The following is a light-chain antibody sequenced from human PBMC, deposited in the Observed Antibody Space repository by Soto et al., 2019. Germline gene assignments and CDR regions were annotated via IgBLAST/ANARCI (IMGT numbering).Light chain of an antibody. CDR1: QSVSSSY. CDR3: KKCGSPRIT. CDR2: GAS. J-gene: IGKJ5*01. V-gene: IGKV3-20*01. Sequence: EIVSTQSPGTLSLSPGERPTLSCRASQSVSSSYLAWYQQKPGQAPRLLIHGASSRATGIPDRFSGSGSGTDFTLTIRSLETEDLAVYYCKKCGSPRITLGTGTRLEIK.